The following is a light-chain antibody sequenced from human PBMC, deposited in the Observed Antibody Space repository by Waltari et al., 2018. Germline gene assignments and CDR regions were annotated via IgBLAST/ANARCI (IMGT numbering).Light chain of an antibody. CDR3: QQYTAPPWT. CDR2: RTF. Sequence: DIQMTQSPSTLLASVGDRVTITCRASQSINRWLAWYPQKPRNAPKLLVYRTFTLESGVPSRFSGSGSGTEFTLTISSLQPDDFATYYCQQYTAPPWTFGQGTRVEI. J-gene: IGKJ1*01. V-gene: IGKV1-5*03. CDR1: QSINRW.